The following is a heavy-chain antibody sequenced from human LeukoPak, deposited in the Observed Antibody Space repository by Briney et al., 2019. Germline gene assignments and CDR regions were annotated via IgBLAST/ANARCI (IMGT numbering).Heavy chain of an antibody. D-gene: IGHD5-12*01. CDR2: ISAYSTYNGNT. CDR1: GYTFTSYG. V-gene: IGHV1-18*01. J-gene: IGHJ4*02. Sequence: PLASVKVSCKASGYTFTSYGISWVRQAPGQGPEWMGLISAYSTYNGNTNYAQKFQGRVTMTTDTSTSTAYMELRSLRSDDTAVYYCTRDLGQWLLQGIFFDYWGQGTLVTVSS. CDR3: TRDLGQWLLQGIFFDY.